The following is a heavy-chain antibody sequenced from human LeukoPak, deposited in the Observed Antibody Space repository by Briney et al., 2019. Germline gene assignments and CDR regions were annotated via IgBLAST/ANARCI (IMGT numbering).Heavy chain of an antibody. V-gene: IGHV3-7*01. D-gene: IGHD3/OR15-3a*01. Sequence: GGSLRLSCAASGFTFSNHWMSWVRQAPGKGLEWVANIRQDGNEKKYVDSVKGRFTISRDNAENTLYLQMNNLRAEDTAVYYCARDPSGLVPDPVYYFDYWGQGTLVTVSS. CDR3: ARDPSGLVPDPVYYFDY. CDR1: GFTFSNHW. CDR2: IRQDGNEK. J-gene: IGHJ4*02.